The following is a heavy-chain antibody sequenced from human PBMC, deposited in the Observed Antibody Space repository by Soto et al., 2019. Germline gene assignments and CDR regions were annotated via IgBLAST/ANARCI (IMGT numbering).Heavy chain of an antibody. D-gene: IGHD1-1*01. CDR3: ATAGTGTFTY. Sequence: EVQLVESGGGLVQPGGSLRLSCAASGFTFSGSWMHWVRQAPGKGLVWVSRISSDGSSTTYADSVKGRFTISRDNAKNMVYLQRNSLQAEDTAVYYCATAGTGTFTYWGQGNRATVSS. CDR1: GFTFSGSW. V-gene: IGHV3-74*03. J-gene: IGHJ4*02. CDR2: ISSDGSST.